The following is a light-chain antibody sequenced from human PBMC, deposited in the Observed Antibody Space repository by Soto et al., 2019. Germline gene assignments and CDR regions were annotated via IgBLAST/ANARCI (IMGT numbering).Light chain of an antibody. CDR1: QSISSW. V-gene: IGKV1-5*01. J-gene: IGKJ3*01. CDR3: QQYNSYSGVT. Sequence: DIQMTQSPSTLSASVGDRVTITCRASQSISSWLAWYQQKPGKAPKLLIYDASNLESGVPSRFSGSGSGTEFTLTISSLQPDDFATYYCQQYNSYSGVTFGPGTKVDIK. CDR2: DAS.